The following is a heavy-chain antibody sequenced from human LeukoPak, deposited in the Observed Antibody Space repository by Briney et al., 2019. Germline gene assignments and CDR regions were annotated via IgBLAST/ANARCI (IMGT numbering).Heavy chain of an antibody. D-gene: IGHD6-13*01. CDR3: ARGTVCGSGGKCSGSWYYDY. Sequence: GASVKVSCKASGYTFTSNEINWVRQATGQGLEWMGWMNPNSGNTGYAQKFQGRVAMTRNTSISTAYMKLSSLRSEDTAVYYCARGTVCGSGGKCSGSWYYDYWGQGTLVTVSS. J-gene: IGHJ4*02. CDR1: GYTFTSNE. CDR2: MNPNSGNT. V-gene: IGHV1-8*01.